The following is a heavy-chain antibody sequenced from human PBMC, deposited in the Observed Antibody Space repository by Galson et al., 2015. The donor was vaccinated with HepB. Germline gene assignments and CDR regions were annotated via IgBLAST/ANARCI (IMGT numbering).Heavy chain of an antibody. Sequence: SETLSLTCTVSGGSISTYYWSWIRQPPGKGLEWIGYIYYSGSTNYNPSLKGRVTLSGDTSKNRFSLRLSSVTAADTAMYYCASTPRNVRRFDYWGQGALVTVSS. CDR1: GGSISTYY. V-gene: IGHV4-59*08. D-gene: IGHD3-16*01. J-gene: IGHJ4*02. CDR2: IYYSGST. CDR3: ASTPRNVRRFDY.